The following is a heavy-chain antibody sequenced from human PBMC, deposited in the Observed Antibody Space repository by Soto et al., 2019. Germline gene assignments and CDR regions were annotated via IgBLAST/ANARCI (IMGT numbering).Heavy chain of an antibody. CDR3: ARGFGGRFGGGFDI. J-gene: IGHJ3*02. CDR1: GGSMSSGDSS. CDR2: IHHSGGT. D-gene: IGHD3-10*01. Sequence: QLHLQESGSGLVKPSQTVSLTCVVSGGSMSSGDSSWTWLRQAPGKGLEWIGYIHHSGGTYYNPSLNSPVTISEDRSNNQFSLRLPYVTAADTALYYCARGFGGRFGGGFDIWGQGTMVTVS. V-gene: IGHV4-30-2*01.